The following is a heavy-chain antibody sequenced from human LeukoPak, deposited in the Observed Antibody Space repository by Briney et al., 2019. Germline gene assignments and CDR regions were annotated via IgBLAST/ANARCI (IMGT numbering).Heavy chain of an antibody. CDR2: IHYSGTT. Sequence: SETLSLTCTVSGGSISSSSYYWGWIRQPPGTGLEWIGTIHYSGTTYYNPSLKSGVTISADTSKNHFSLKLSSVTAADTAVYYCARPGHSYYYMDVWGKGTTVTVSS. CDR3: ARPGHSYYYMDV. D-gene: IGHD1-1*01. J-gene: IGHJ6*03. CDR1: GGSISSSSYY. V-gene: IGHV4-39*02.